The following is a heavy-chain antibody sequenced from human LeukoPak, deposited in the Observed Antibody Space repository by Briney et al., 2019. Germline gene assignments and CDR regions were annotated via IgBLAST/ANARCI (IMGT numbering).Heavy chain of an antibody. CDR2: INHSGST. J-gene: IGHJ5*02. CDR1: GGSFSGYY. Sequence: SETLSLTCAVYGGSFSGYYWSWIRQPPGKGLEWIGEINHSGSTNYNPSLKSRVTISVDTSKNQFSLKLSPVTAADTAVYYCARGIVVVITTPWGNWFDPWGQGTLVTVSS. D-gene: IGHD3-22*01. V-gene: IGHV4-34*01. CDR3: ARGIVVVITTPWGNWFDP.